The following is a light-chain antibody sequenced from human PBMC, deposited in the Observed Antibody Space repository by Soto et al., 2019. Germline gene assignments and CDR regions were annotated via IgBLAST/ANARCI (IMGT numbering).Light chain of an antibody. Sequence: EIVLTQSPGTLSLSPGDRATLSGRASQSVSSSCLAWYQQKPGLAPRLLIFGASSRATGIPDRFSGSGSGTDFTLTISRLEPEDFAVYYCQQYGSSPYTFGQGTKLEIK. CDR2: GAS. CDR1: QSVSSSC. V-gene: IGKV3-20*01. J-gene: IGKJ2*01. CDR3: QQYGSSPYT.